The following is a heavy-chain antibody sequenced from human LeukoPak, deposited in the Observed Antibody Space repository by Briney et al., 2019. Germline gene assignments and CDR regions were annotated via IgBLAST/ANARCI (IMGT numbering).Heavy chain of an antibody. CDR1: GFNFNHYS. Sequence: GGSLRLSCAASGFNFNHYSMNWVRQAPGKGLEWVSSISSSGSDIYYADSVKGRFTISRDNAKNSLYLQINSLTAEDTAVYYCARIRYDSSGYSDCWGQGTLVTVSS. J-gene: IGHJ4*02. CDR2: ISSSGSDI. D-gene: IGHD3-22*01. CDR3: ARIRYDSSGYSDC. V-gene: IGHV3-21*01.